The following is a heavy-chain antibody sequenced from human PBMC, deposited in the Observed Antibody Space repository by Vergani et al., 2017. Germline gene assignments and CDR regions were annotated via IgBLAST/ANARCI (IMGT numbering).Heavy chain of an antibody. CDR3: ARETRDTPSSLDY. D-gene: IGHD5-24*01. CDR1: GFTVSSNY. Sequence: EVQLVESGGGLVQPGGSLRLSCAASGFTVSSNYMSWVRQAPGKGLEWVSVIYSGGSTYSADSVKGRFTISKDISKNTLYLQMNSLRGDDTAVYYCARETRDTPSSLDYWGQGTLVTVSS. V-gene: IGHV3-53*01. CDR2: IYSGGST. J-gene: IGHJ4*02.